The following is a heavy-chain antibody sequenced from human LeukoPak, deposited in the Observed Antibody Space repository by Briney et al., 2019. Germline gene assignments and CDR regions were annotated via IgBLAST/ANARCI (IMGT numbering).Heavy chain of an antibody. CDR3: ARDDRGMATYYGMDV. CDR2: IIPIFGTA. Sequence: GSSVKVSCTASGGTFSSYAISWVRQAPGQGLEWMGGIIPIFGTANYAQKFQGRVTITADESTSTAYMELSILRSEDTAVYYCARDDRGMATYYGMDVWGQGTTVTVSS. J-gene: IGHJ6*02. CDR1: GGTFSSYA. D-gene: IGHD5-24*01. V-gene: IGHV1-69*01.